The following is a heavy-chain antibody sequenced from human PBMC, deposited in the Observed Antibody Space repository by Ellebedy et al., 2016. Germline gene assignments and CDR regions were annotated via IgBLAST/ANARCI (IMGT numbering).Heavy chain of an antibody. J-gene: IGHJ6*02. Sequence: LRLSCTVSGGSISSGDYYWSWIRQPPGKGLEWIGYIYYSGSTYYNPSLKSRVTISVDTSKNQFSLKLSSVTAADTAVYYCARDGGLKWGSASLYYYGMDVWGQGTTVTVSS. CDR3: ARDGGLKWGSASLYYYGMDV. CDR2: IYYSGST. D-gene: IGHD6-6*01. CDR1: GGSISSGDYY. V-gene: IGHV4-30-4*01.